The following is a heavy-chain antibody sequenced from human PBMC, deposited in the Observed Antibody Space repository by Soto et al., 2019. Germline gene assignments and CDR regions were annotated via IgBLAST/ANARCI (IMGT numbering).Heavy chain of an antibody. CDR3: AGGDYYHSSGYYFYYYTMDV. J-gene: IGHJ6*02. D-gene: IGHD3-22*01. V-gene: IGHV4-59*04. CDR2: VYHSGST. Sequence: PSETLSLTCTVSGGSISGYYWRWIRNPQGKGLERIGNVYHSGSTYYNPSLKSRVTISVETSKSQFSLKLSSVTAADTAVYYCAGGDYYHSSGYYFYYYTMDVWGQGTTVTVSS. CDR1: GGSISGYY.